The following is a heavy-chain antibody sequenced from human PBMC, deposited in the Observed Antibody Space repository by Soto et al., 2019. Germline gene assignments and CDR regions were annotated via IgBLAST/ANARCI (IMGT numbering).Heavy chain of an antibody. Sequence: GGSLRLSCAASGFRFSDYKMIWVRQAPGKGLEWVSYISGSGSTIYYADSVKGRFTISRDNSKNTLYLQMNSLRAEDTAVYYCATHGAYSYGHYYYYGMDVWGQGATVTVSS. CDR1: GFRFSDYK. CDR2: ISGSGSTI. J-gene: IGHJ6*02. V-gene: IGHV3-23*01. D-gene: IGHD5-18*01. CDR3: ATHGAYSYGHYYYYGMDV.